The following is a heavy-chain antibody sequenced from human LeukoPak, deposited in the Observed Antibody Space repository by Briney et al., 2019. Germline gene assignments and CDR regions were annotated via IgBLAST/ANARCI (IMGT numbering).Heavy chain of an antibody. V-gene: IGHV4-4*02. Sequence: PSGTLSLTCAVSGGSISSSKWWSWVRQPPGKGLEWIGEIYHSGSTNYNPSLKSRVTISVDTSKNQFSLKLSSVTAADTAVYYCARAVVRGVMFFDYWGQGTLVTVSS. CDR3: ARAVVRGVMFFDY. CDR1: GGSISSSKW. J-gene: IGHJ4*02. CDR2: IYHSGST. D-gene: IGHD3-10*01.